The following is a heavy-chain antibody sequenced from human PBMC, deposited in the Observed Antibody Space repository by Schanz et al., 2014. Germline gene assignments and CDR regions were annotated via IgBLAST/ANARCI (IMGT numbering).Heavy chain of an antibody. D-gene: IGHD2-15*01. CDR1: GFTFSSYA. J-gene: IGHJ4*02. V-gene: IGHV3-23*01. Sequence: LSCAASGFTFSSYAMSWVRQAPGKGLEWVSVISGSGATTYYADSVKGRFTISRDNPRNTVYFQMRSRGAEDTAVYYCARSCAPVRQRSVDFWGEGILNTVSS. CDR3: ARSCAPVRQRSVDF. CDR2: ISGSGATT.